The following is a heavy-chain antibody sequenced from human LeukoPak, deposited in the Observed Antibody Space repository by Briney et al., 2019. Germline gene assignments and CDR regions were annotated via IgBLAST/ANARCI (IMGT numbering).Heavy chain of an antibody. J-gene: IGHJ4*02. CDR1: GFTFSGSA. Sequence: GGSLRLSCAASGFTFSGSALHWVRQASGKGLEWVGRIRSTANGYATAYAASVKGRFTISRDDSKNTAYLQMDSLKTEDTAVYYCAKVHHIVVITSFFDYWGQGTLVTVSS. D-gene: IGHD3-22*01. CDR2: IRSTANGYAT. V-gene: IGHV3-73*01. CDR3: AKVHHIVVITSFFDY.